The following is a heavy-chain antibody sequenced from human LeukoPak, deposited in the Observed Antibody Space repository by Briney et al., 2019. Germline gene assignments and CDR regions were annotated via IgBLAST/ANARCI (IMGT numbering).Heavy chain of an antibody. CDR1: GFTVISNY. D-gene: IGHD6-13*01. J-gene: IGHJ4*02. CDR2: IYSGGTT. V-gene: IGHV3-66*01. CDR3: ARDFVAAGPDY. Sequence: GGSLRLSCAASGFTVISNYMIWVRQAPGKGLEWVSLIYSGGTTHHADSVKGRFTISRDNSKNTVYLQMNNLRAEDTAVYYCARDFVAAGPDYWGQGTLVTVSS.